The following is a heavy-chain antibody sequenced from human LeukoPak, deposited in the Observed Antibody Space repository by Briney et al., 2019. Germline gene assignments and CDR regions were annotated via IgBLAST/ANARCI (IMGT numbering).Heavy chain of an antibody. J-gene: IGHJ4*02. Sequence: ASVKVSCKASGYTFTSYAMNWVRQAPGQGLEWMGWINTNTGNPTYAQGFTGRFVFSLDTSVSTAYLQISSLKAEDTAVYYCARQSYYYDSSGYYIHFDYWGQGTLATVSS. V-gene: IGHV7-4-1*02. CDR3: ARQSYYYDSSGYYIHFDY. CDR2: INTNTGNP. D-gene: IGHD3-22*01. CDR1: GYTFTSYA.